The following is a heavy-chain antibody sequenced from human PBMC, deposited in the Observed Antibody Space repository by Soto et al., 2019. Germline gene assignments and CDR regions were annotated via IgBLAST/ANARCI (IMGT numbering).Heavy chain of an antibody. CDR2: IYPGDTDN. Sequence: EALKISRQGSGYSFTSYWIGWVGQMPAKGLKGMGIIYPGDTDNRYSPSFHGQPTITADKSINTAYLQWCSLKASETATDYCAKSGGHGSSGWYYGMDVWGQGTTVTVSS. CDR1: GYSFTSYW. CDR3: AKSGGHGSSGWYYGMDV. V-gene: IGHV5-51*01. J-gene: IGHJ6*02. D-gene: IGHD3-10*01.